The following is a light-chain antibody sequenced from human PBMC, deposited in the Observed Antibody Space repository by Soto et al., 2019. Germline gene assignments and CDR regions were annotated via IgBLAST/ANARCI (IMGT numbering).Light chain of an antibody. CDR2: AAS. V-gene: IGKV3-20*01. CDR3: QHYGNSPPEYT. Sequence: EIVLTQSPGTLSLSPGERATLSCRASQSVSSSFLAWYQQRPGQAPRLLIFAASYRATGIPDRFSGSGSGTDFTLTISRREPEDFAVYYCQHYGNSPPEYTFGPGTNVDSK. J-gene: IGKJ3*01. CDR1: QSVSSSF.